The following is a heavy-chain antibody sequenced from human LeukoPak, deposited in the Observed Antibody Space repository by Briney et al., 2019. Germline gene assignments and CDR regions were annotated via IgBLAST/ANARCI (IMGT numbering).Heavy chain of an antibody. CDR3: ARAPYDILTGYFLFDS. CDR1: GSAVSSDDHF. V-gene: IGHV4-30-2*01. D-gene: IGHD3-9*01. Sequence: SETLSLTCAVSGSAVSSDDHFWSWIRQPPGRGLEWIGYIYHRGSTAYNPSLRSRVTVSLDKSRNQFSLNLYSVTAADTAVYHCARAPYDILTGYFLFDSWGQGTLITVSS. J-gene: IGHJ4*02. CDR2: IYHRGST.